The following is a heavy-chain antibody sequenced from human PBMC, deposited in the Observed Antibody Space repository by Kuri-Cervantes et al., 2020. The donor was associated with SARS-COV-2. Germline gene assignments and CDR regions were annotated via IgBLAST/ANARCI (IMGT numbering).Heavy chain of an antibody. Sequence: ASVKVSCKASGYTFTSYDINWVRQAAGQGLEWMGWISAYNGNTNYAQKLQGRVTMTTDTSTSTAYMELRSLRSDDTAVYYCARQTGYYQNWFDPWGQGTLVTVSS. CDR2: ISAYNGNT. J-gene: IGHJ5*02. CDR1: GYTFTSYD. V-gene: IGHV1-18*01. CDR3: ARQTGYYQNWFDP. D-gene: IGHD3-9*01.